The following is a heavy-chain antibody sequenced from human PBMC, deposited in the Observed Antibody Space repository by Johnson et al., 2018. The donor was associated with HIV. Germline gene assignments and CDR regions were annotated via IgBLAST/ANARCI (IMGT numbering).Heavy chain of an antibody. CDR3: AKDRNWGRLFDGFDI. D-gene: IGHD7-27*01. CDR2: ISYDGSNK. Sequence: QMHLVESGGGVVQPGRSLRLSCAASGFTFSSYAMHWVRQAPGKGLEWVAIISYDGSNKYYADSVKGRFTISRDSSKNTLYLQMKSLRPEDTAVYYCAKDRNWGRLFDGFDIWGQGTMVTVSS. V-gene: IGHV3-30*04. CDR1: GFTFSSYA. J-gene: IGHJ3*02.